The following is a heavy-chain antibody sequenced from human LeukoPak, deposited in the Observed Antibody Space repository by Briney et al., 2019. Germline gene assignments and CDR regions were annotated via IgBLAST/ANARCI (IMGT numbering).Heavy chain of an antibody. V-gene: IGHV1-8*03. CDR3: ARSVARGQFDP. J-gene: IGHJ5*02. D-gene: IGHD2-21*01. CDR2: MNPNSGNT. Sequence: ASVKVSCKAPGYTFTSYDINWVRQATGQGLEWMGWMNPNSGNTGYAQKFQGRVTITRNTSISTAYMELSSLRSEDTAVYYCARSVARGQFDPWGQGTLVTVSS. CDR1: GYTFTSYD.